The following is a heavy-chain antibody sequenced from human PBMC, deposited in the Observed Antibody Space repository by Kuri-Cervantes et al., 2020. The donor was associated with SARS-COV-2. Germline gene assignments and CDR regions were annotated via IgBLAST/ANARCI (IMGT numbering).Heavy chain of an antibody. CDR1: GGTFSSYA. V-gene: IGHV1-2*02. Sequence: ASVKVSCKASGGTFSSYAISWVRQAPGQGLEWMGWINPNTGGTNYAQKFQGRVTMTRDTSIRTAYMELSRLRSDDTAVYYCARDLFEKTYDFWSGIFDYWGQGTLVTVSS. D-gene: IGHD3-3*01. CDR2: INPNTGGT. CDR3: ARDLFEKTYDFWSGIFDY. J-gene: IGHJ4*02.